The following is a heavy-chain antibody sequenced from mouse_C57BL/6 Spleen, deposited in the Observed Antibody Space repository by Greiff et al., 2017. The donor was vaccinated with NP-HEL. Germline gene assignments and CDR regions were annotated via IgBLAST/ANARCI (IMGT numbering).Heavy chain of an antibody. D-gene: IGHD1-1*01. J-gene: IGHJ2*01. V-gene: IGHV1-82*01. Sequence: LMESGPELVKPGASVKISCKASGYAFSSSWMNWVKQRPGKGLEWIGRIYPGDGDTNYNGKFKGKATLTADKSSSTAYMQLSSLTSEDSAVYFCATYYGSFDYWGQGTTLTISS. CDR1: GYAFSSSW. CDR3: ATYYGSFDY. CDR2: IYPGDGDT.